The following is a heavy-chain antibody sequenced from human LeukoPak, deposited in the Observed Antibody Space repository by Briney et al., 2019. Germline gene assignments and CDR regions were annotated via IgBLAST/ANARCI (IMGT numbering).Heavy chain of an antibody. CDR2: INSDGSST. D-gene: IGHD3-3*01. CDR3: ASGYYDFWSGPPSPGNYYYYGMDV. J-gene: IGHJ6*02. V-gene: IGHV3-74*01. Sequence: PGGSLRLSCAASGFTFSSYWMHWVRQAPGKGLVWVSRINSDGSSTSYADSVKGRFTISRDNAKNTLYLQMNSLRAEDTAVYYCASGYYDFWSGPPSPGNYYYYGMDVWGQGTTVTVSS. CDR1: GFTFSSYW.